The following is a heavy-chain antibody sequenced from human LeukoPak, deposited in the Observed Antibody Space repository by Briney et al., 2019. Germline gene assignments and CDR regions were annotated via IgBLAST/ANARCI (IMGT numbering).Heavy chain of an antibody. Sequence: SETLSLTCTVSGYSISSGYYWGWIRQPPGKGLEWIGSIYHSGSTYYNPSLKSRVTISVDTSKNQFSLKLSSVTAADTAVYYCARSPYDILTGYYMDVWGKGTTVTISS. D-gene: IGHD3-9*01. CDR2: IYHSGST. CDR3: ARSPYDILTGYYMDV. CDR1: GYSISSGYY. V-gene: IGHV4-38-2*02. J-gene: IGHJ6*03.